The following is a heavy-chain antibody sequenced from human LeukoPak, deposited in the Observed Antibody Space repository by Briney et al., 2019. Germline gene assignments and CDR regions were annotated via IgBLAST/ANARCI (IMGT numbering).Heavy chain of an antibody. J-gene: IGHJ4*02. V-gene: IGHV1-69*13. CDR1: GGTFSSYA. D-gene: IGHD3-10*01. CDR2: IIPIFGTA. Sequence: SVKVSCKASGGTFSSYAISWVRQAPGQGLEWMGGIIPIFGTANYAQKFQGRVTITADESTSTAYMELSSLRSEDTAVYYCASSYGSGSCYATAFDCWGQGTLVTVSS. CDR3: ASSYGSGSCYATAFDC.